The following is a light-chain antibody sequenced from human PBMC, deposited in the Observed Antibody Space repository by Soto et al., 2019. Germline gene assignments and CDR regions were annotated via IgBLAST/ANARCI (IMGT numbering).Light chain of an antibody. CDR3: QQRSNWPPIT. V-gene: IGKV3D-20*02. J-gene: IGKJ5*01. Sequence: EIVLTQSPGTLSLSPGARATLSCRASQSVSSTYLIWYQQKPGQAPRLLIYGASSRATGIPARFSGSGSGTDFTLTISSLEPEDFAVYYCQQRSNWPPITFGQGTRLEIK. CDR2: GAS. CDR1: QSVSSTY.